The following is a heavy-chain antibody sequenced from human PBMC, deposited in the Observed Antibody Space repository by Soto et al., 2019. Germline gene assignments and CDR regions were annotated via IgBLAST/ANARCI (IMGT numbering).Heavy chain of an antibody. Sequence: SETLSLTCTVSGYSISYYYWSWIRQPPGKGLEWIGYVYYDGSTNYNPSLESRVTMSIDTSKNQFSLKLSSVIAADTAVYYCGSYDRQSGRYALDYWGQGTLVTVSS. CDR3: GSYDRQSGRYALDY. D-gene: IGHD3-10*01. J-gene: IGHJ4*02. CDR1: GYSISYYY. V-gene: IGHV4-59*01. CDR2: VYYDGST.